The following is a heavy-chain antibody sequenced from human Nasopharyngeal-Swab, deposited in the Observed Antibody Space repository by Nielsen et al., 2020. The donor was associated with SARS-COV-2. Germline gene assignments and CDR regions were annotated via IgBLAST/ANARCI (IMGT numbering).Heavy chain of an antibody. J-gene: IGHJ4*02. V-gene: IGHV3-30*18. D-gene: IGHD2-8*01. CDR2: ISYDGSNK. CDR1: GFTFSSYG. Sequence: GGSLRLSCAASGFTFSSYGMYWVRQAPGKGLEWVAVISYDGSNKYYADSVKGRFTISRDNSKNTLYLQMNSLRAEGTAVYYCAKDEGFVLMVYAGDYWGQGTLVTVSS. CDR3: AKDEGFVLMVYAGDY.